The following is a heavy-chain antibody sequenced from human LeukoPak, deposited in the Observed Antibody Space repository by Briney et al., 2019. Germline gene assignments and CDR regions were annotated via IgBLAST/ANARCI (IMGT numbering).Heavy chain of an antibody. CDR3: ARGKYCSGGSCYGPKWNYFDY. Sequence: SVKVSCKASGGTFSSYAISWVRQAPGQGLEWMGGIIPIFGTANYAQKFQGRVMITTDESTSTAYMELSSLRSEDTAVYYCARGKYCSGGSCYGPKWNYFDYWGQGTLVTVSS. J-gene: IGHJ4*02. D-gene: IGHD2-15*01. V-gene: IGHV1-69*05. CDR1: GGTFSSYA. CDR2: IIPIFGTA.